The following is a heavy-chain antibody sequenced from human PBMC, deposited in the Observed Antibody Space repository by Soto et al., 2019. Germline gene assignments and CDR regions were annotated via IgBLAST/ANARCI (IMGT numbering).Heavy chain of an antibody. D-gene: IGHD2-15*01. J-gene: IGHJ5*02. Sequence: QEQLVQSGAEVKKPGASVKVSCKTSGYTFTDYDINWVRQXTXQGLEWIGWMNPNSGETGYAQKFQGRVTMTRSASLSTAYLELSSLRSEDTAVYYCARVAVAARPRWYNWFDPWGQGTLVTVSS. CDR2: MNPNSGET. V-gene: IGHV1-8*01. CDR3: ARVAVAARPRWYNWFDP. CDR1: GYTFTDYD.